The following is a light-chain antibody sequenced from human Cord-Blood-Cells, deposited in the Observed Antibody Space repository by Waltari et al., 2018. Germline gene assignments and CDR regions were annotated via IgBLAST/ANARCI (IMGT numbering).Light chain of an antibody. J-gene: IGLJ7*01. CDR2: DVS. CDR3: SSYTSSSTAV. V-gene: IGLV2-14*01. Sequence: QSALTQPASVSGSPGQSITISCTGTSRDVGGYNYFSWYQQPPGKAPKLMIYDVSNRPSGVSNRFSGSKSGNTASLTISGLQAEDEADYYCSSYTSSSTAVFGGGTQLTVL. CDR1: SRDVGGYNY.